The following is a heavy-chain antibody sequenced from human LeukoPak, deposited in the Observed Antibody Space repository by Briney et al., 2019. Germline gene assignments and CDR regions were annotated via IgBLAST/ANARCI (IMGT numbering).Heavy chain of an antibody. V-gene: IGHV3-48*04. CDR3: ARDVCSSTNCYPSY. Sequence: GGSLRLSCAASGFTLSTYGMNWVRQAPGKGLEWVSYISSSGTNIYYADSVEGRFTISRDNAKNSLYLQMNSLRAKDTAVYYCARDVCSSTNCYPSYWGQGTLVTVSS. CDR1: GFTLSTYG. J-gene: IGHJ4*02. CDR2: ISSSGTNI. D-gene: IGHD2-2*01.